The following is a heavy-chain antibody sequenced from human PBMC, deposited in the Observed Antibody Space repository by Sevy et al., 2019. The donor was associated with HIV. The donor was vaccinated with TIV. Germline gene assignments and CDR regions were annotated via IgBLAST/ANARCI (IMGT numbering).Heavy chain of an antibody. D-gene: IGHD6-19*01. V-gene: IGHV1-18*04. CDR3: ARALALAGDYYYYMDV. Sequence: ASVKVSCKASGYSFTSYGINWVRQAPRQGLEWMGWITTYNGNTDYAQKFQGRVTMTTDTSTSTAYMELRSLRSDDTAIYYCARALALAGDYYYYMDVWGKGTTVTVSS. CDR1: GYSFTSYG. CDR2: ITTYNGNT. J-gene: IGHJ6*03.